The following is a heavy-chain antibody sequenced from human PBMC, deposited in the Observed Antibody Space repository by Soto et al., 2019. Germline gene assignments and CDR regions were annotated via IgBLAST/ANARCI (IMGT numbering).Heavy chain of an antibody. CDR1: GYTFTSYG. D-gene: IGHD3-3*01. CDR2: ISAYNVNT. V-gene: IGHV1-18*04. J-gene: IGHJ4*02. CDR3: ARAPITIFGVVTPFAY. Sequence: QVQLVQSGAEVKKPGASVKVSCKASGYTFTSYGISWVRQAPGQGLEWMGWISAYNVNTNYAQKLQGRVTRATGASTSFGYMEFRSLRSDDTAVYYCARAPITIFGVVTPFAYWGQGTLVTVSS.